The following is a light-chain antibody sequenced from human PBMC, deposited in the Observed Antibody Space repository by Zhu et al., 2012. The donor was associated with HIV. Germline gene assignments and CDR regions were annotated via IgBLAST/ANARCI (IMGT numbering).Light chain of an antibody. CDR1: QSIGSAY. V-gene: IGKV3-20*01. J-gene: IGKJ1*01. CDR3: QQYGRSPWT. Sequence: EIVLTQSPGTLSLSLGERATLSCRASQSIGSAYLAWYQQKPGQAPRLLMYASSSRATGSPDRFSGSGSGTDFTLTISRLEPEDFAVYYCQQYGRSPWTFGQGTKVEV. CDR2: ASS.